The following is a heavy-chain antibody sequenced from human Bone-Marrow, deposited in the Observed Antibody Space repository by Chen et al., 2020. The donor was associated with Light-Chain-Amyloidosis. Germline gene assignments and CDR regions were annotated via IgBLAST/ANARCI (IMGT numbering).Heavy chain of an antibody. CDR2: MGADGGET. CDR3: ATSFSWDLDY. CDR1: GFIFLNHA. V-gene: IGHV3-7*01. Sequence: EVQLVESGGGLVQPGGSLRLSCAASGFIFLNHAMTWVRQAPGKGLGWVASMGADGGETYYVDSVKGRFTISRDNAKNSLFLQMNSLRAEDTALFYCATSFSWDLDYWGLGTRVLVSS. J-gene: IGHJ4*02. D-gene: IGHD2-15*01.